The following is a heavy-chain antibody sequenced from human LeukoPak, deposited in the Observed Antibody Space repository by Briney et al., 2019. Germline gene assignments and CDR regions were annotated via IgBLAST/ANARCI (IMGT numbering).Heavy chain of an antibody. CDR2: IRSKAYGGTT. CDR1: GLTVSSNY. CDR3: TRSGSNYINFDY. V-gene: IGHV3-49*04. D-gene: IGHD1-26*01. J-gene: IGHJ4*02. Sequence: GGSLRLSCAASGLTVSSNYMSWVRQGPGKGLEWVGFIRSKAYGGTTEYAASVKGRFTISRDDSKSIAYLQMNSLKTEDTAVYYCTRSGSNYINFDYWGQGTLVTVSS.